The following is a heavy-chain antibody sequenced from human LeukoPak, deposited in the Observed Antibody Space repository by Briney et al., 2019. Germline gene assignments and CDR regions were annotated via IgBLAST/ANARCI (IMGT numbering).Heavy chain of an antibody. J-gene: IGHJ3*02. D-gene: IGHD2-15*01. CDR1: GGSISSGSYY. Sequence: PSQTLSLTCTVSGGSISSGSYYWSWIRQPAGKGLEWIGRIYTSGSTNYNPSLKSRVTISVDTSKNQFSLKLSSVTAADTAVYYCARAPSLPLGSPAALGAFDIWGQGTMVTVSS. CDR2: IYTSGST. CDR3: ARAPSLPLGSPAALGAFDI. V-gene: IGHV4-61*02.